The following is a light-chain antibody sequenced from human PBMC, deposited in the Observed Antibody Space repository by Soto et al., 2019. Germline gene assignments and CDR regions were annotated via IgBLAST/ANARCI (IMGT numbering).Light chain of an antibody. CDR2: DVS. Sequence: EIVLTQSPGTLSLSPGERATLSCRSSQSVSSNYFAWYQQKPDQAPRLVIYDVSGRATGIPDRFSGSGSGTDFTLTISRLEPEDFAVYYCQQYGRSPTFGQGTKVEIK. V-gene: IGKV3-20*01. CDR3: QQYGRSPT. CDR1: QSVSSNY. J-gene: IGKJ1*01.